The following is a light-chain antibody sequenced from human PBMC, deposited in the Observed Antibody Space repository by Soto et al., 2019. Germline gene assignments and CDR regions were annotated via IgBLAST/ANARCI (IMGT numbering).Light chain of an antibody. CDR1: SRDVGIYNL. Sequence: QCALTPPASVSGSPGQSIAISCTGTSRDVGIYNLVSWDQQHPGKAPKLIMYEVSKRPSGVSERFSGYKSRSTASLTISRLQAQDEGDYYCYSYAGDNTSYVLGAGTKVTVL. V-gene: IGLV2-23*02. CDR3: YSYAGDNTSYV. CDR2: EVS. J-gene: IGLJ1*01.